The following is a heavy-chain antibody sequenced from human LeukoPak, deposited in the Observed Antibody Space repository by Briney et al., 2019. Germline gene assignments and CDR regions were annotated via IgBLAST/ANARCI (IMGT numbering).Heavy chain of an antibody. V-gene: IGHV1-18*01. CDR1: GYTFTSYG. Sequence: ASVKVSCKASGYTFTSYGISWVRQAPGQGLEWMGWISAYNGNTNYAQKLQGRVTMTTDTSTSTAYMELRSLRSEDTAVYYCARDRYSSGWSWFDPWGQGTLVTVPS. CDR2: ISAYNGNT. J-gene: IGHJ5*02. CDR3: ARDRYSSGWSWFDP. D-gene: IGHD6-19*01.